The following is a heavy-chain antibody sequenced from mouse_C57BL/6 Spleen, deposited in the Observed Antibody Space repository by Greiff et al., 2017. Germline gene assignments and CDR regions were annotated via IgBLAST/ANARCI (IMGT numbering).Heavy chain of an antibody. J-gene: IGHJ4*01. D-gene: IGHD2-4*01. Sequence: VQLQHPGPELVKPGASVKLSSKAPGYTFPSSWMHWVKQRPAQGLEWIGNINPSIGGTNYNEKFKSKATLTVDKSSSAAYMQLSSLTSEDSAVYYCARAEDDYDVLMDYWGQGTSVTVSS. CDR1: GYTFPSSW. CDR3: ARAEDDYDVLMDY. V-gene: IGHV1-53*01. CDR2: INPSIGGT.